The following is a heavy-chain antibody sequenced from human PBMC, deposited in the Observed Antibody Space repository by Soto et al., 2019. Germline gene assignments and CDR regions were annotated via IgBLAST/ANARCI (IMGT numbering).Heavy chain of an antibody. CDR2: IFPADSEI. Sequence: GESLKISCQSFGYTFTAYWIAWVRQMPGKGLEWMGIIFPADSEIRYSPSFRGHVTISADKSISTAYLQWSSLEASDTAMYYCARPLHHGYCTDGVCYSYDYWGQGTPVTVSP. CDR3: ARPLHHGYCTDGVCYSYDY. J-gene: IGHJ4*02. CDR1: GYTFTAYW. V-gene: IGHV5-51*01. D-gene: IGHD2-8*01.